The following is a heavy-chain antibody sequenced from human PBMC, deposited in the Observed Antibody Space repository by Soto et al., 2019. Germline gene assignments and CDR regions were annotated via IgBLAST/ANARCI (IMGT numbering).Heavy chain of an antibody. CDR2: IIPIFGTA. V-gene: IGHV1-69*13. Sequence: SVKVSFKASGYTFTSYAISWVRQAPGQGLEWMGGIIPIFGTANYAQKFQGRVTITADESTSTAYMELSSLRSEDTAVYYCERGGGGTYYYYGMDVWGQGTTVTVSS. J-gene: IGHJ6*02. CDR1: GYTFTSYA. CDR3: ERGGGGTYYYYGMDV. D-gene: IGHD2-15*01.